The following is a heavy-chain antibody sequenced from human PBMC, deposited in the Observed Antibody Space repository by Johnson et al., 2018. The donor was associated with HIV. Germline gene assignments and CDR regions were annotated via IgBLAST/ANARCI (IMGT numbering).Heavy chain of an antibody. CDR2: ISHEEHNN. CDR3: AREGTIHTAFDI. D-gene: IGHD2-8*01. Sequence: QVQLVESGGGVVQPGRSLRLSCAASGFTFSSYAMHWVRQAPGKGLEWVAVISHEEHNNYYADSVKGRFTISRDNSRNTLYLQMGSLRPEDMALYYCAREGTIHTAFDIWGQGTMVTVSS. V-gene: IGHV3-30*14. J-gene: IGHJ3*02. CDR1: GFTFSSYA.